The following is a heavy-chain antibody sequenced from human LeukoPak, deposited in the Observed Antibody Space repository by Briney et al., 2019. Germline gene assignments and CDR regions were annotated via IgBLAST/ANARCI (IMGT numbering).Heavy chain of an antibody. D-gene: IGHD3-3*01. CDR2: MNPNSGNT. J-gene: IGHJ4*02. Sequence: ASVTVSCKASGYTFTSYDINWVRQATGQGLEWMGWMNPNSGNTGYAQKFQGRLTMTRNTSISTAYMELSSLRSEDTAVYYCARGPHSSYYDFWSGYYFDYWGQGTLVTVSS. CDR1: GYTFTSYD. V-gene: IGHV1-8*01. CDR3: ARGPHSSYYDFWSGYYFDY.